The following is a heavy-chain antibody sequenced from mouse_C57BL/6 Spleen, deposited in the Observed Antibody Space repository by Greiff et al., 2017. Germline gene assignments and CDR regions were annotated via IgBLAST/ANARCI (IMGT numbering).Heavy chain of an antibody. D-gene: IGHD1-1*01. Sequence: VKLVESGAELVRPGASVTLSCKASGYTFTDYEMHWVKQTPLHGLEWIGAIDPETGGTAYNQKFKGKAILTADKSSSTAYMELRSLTSEDSAVYYCSYYYGSSLSPYFDYWGQGTTRTVSS. CDR3: SYYYGSSLSPYFDY. CDR1: GYTFTDYE. V-gene: IGHV1-15*01. CDR2: IDPETGGT. J-gene: IGHJ2*01.